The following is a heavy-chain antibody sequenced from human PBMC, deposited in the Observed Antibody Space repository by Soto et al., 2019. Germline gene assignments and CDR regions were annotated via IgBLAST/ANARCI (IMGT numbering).Heavy chain of an antibody. J-gene: IGHJ6*02. CDR2: ISYDSTKT. V-gene: IGHV3-30*03. D-gene: IGHD1-26*01. CDR1: GFTFNSYG. Sequence: QVQLVESGGGVVQPGRSLRLSCAASGFTFNSYGMHWVRQGPGNGLEWVAFISYDSTKTYYAYSVKGRFTISRDNSNSALYVQMNRLTGEDTDVYYCERTRSAWSDFHYYSLDVWGQGTTVTVSS. CDR3: ERTRSAWSDFHYYSLDV.